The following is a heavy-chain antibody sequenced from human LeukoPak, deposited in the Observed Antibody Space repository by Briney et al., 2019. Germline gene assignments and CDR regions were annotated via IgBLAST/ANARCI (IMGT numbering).Heavy chain of an antibody. Sequence: SETLSLTCTVSGGSISSSSYYWGWIRQPPGKGLEWIGSIYYSGSTYYNPSLKSRVTISVDTSKNQFSLKLSSVTAADTAVYYCARDESGVTMIEGQGAFDIWGQGTMVTVSS. V-gene: IGHV4-39*07. CDR3: ARDESGVTMIEGQGAFDI. J-gene: IGHJ3*02. CDR2: IYYSGST. D-gene: IGHD3-22*01. CDR1: GGSISSSSYY.